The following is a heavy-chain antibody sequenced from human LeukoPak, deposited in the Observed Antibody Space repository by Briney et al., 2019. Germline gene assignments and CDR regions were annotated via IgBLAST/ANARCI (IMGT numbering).Heavy chain of an antibody. J-gene: IGHJ4*02. CDR3: ARGQESYYYDSSGYYGY. CDR1: GGSFSGYY. V-gene: IGHV4-34*01. CDR2: INHSGST. D-gene: IGHD3-22*01. Sequence: SETLSLTCAVYGGSFSGYYWSWIRQPPGKGLEWSGEINHSGSTNYNPSLKSRVTISVDTSKNQFSLKLSSVTAADTAVYYCARGQESYYYDSSGYYGYWGQGTLVTVSS.